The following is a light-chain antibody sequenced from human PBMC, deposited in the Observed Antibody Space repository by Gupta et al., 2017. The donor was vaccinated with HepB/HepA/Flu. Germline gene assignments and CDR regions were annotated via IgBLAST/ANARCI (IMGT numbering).Light chain of an antibody. V-gene: IGLV3-25*03. CDR1: ALPKQY. Sequence: SYELTQPPPASVSPGPTARTTCSGDALPKQYGYWYQQKAGQAPLLVIYKDRERPSDIPERFSGSSSGTTVTLTIGGVQVEDEADYYCQSSDSSGTYVVFGGGTKLTV. CDR2: KDR. J-gene: IGLJ3*02. CDR3: QSSDSSGTYVV.